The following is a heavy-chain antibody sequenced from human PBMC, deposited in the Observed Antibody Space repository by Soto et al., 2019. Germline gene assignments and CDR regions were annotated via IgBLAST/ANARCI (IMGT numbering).Heavy chain of an antibody. D-gene: IGHD3-22*01. CDR2: ISPNSGAT. V-gene: IGHV1-2*02. CDR3: ASLDSSGYLRPDY. J-gene: IGHJ4*02. Sequence: ASVKVSCKASGGTFSSYAISWVRQAPGQGLEWMGWISPNSGATKYAQKFQGRVTMTTDTSITTAYMELSSLRSDDTAVYYCASLDSSGYLRPDYWGQGTLVTVSS. CDR1: GGTFSSYA.